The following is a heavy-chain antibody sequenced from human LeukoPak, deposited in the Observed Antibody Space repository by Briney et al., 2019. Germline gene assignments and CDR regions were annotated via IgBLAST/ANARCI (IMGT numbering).Heavy chain of an antibody. V-gene: IGHV4-59*01. Sequence: PSETLSLTCTVSGGSITTYYWSWIRQPPGKGLEWIGYMYYSGSTNYNPSLKSRVTISVDTSKNQFSLKLSSVTAADTAVYYCARGNGSRRGAFDIWGQGTMVTVSS. J-gene: IGHJ3*02. CDR2: MYYSGST. CDR3: ARGNGSRRGAFDI. CDR1: GGSITTYY. D-gene: IGHD3-10*01.